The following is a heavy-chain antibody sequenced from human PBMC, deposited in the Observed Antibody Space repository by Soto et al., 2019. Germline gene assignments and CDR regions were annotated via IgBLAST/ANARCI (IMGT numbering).Heavy chain of an antibody. J-gene: IGHJ4*02. CDR3: ARDRYGDPLWGQDDFDF. CDR1: GFTFSSYA. D-gene: IGHD4-17*01. CDR2: ISDSGNST. Sequence: EAQLLESGGGLVQPGGSLRLSCAASGFTFSSYAMSWVRQAPGKGLEWVSTISDSGNSTYSADSVKGRFTISRDKSKNTLYMQMDSLRAEDTAVYYCARDRYGDPLWGQDDFDFWGQGTLVTVSS. V-gene: IGHV3-23*01.